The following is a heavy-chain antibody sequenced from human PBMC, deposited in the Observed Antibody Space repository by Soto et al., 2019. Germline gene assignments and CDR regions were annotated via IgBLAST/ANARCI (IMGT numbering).Heavy chain of an antibody. CDR3: QSNHMKPRSTIFGVVINPFDY. CDR2: IYYSGST. D-gene: IGHD3-3*01. CDR1: GGSISSSSYY. Sequence: SETLSLTCTVSGGSISSSSYYWGWIRQPPGKGLEWIGSIYYSGSTYYNPSLKSRVTISVDTSKNQFSLKLSSVTAADTAVYYCQSNHMKPRSTIFGVVINPFDYWGQGNLVTVSS. J-gene: IGHJ4*02. V-gene: IGHV4-39*01.